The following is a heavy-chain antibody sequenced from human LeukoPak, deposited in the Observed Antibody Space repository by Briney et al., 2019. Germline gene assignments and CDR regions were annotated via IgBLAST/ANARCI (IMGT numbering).Heavy chain of an antibody. J-gene: IGHJ4*02. CDR3: AKDGTDPNTPFDY. CDR1: GFTFSSYA. CDR2: ITGGGSST. D-gene: IGHD1/OR15-1a*01. Sequence: GGSLRLSCAASGFTFSSYAMSWVRQAPGKGLEWVSAITGGGSSTYYADSVKGRFTISRDNSKNTLYLQMHNLRVEDTAVYFCAKDGTDPNTPFDYWGQGTLVTVSS. V-gene: IGHV3-23*01.